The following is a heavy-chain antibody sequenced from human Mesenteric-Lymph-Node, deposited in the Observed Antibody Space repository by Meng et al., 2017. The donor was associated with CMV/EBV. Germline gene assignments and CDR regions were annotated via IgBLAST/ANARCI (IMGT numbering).Heavy chain of an antibody. CDR2: ITSSGSIT. J-gene: IGHJ6*02. V-gene: IGHV3-48*03. CDR3: ARDKSDHYYYYGMDV. Sequence: GESLKISCAASGFTFSSYEMNWVRQAPGKGLEWISCITSSGSITYYSDSVKGRFTISRDNAKNSLYLQMNSLRAEDTAVYYCARDKSDHYYYYGMDVWGQGTTVTVSS. CDR1: GFTFSSYE.